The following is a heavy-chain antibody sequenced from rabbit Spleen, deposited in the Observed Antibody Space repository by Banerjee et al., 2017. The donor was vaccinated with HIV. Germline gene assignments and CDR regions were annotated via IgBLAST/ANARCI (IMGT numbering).Heavy chain of an antibody. V-gene: IGHV1S47*01. CDR2: IDPVFGST. D-gene: IGHD6-1*01. CDR1: GIDFSSYG. CDR3: ARSSDAGYAAYGHGFNL. J-gene: IGHJ4*01. Sequence: ELVESGGGLVQPGESLKLSCKASGIDFSSYGISWVRQAPGKGPEWIAYIDPVFGSTYYAGWVNSRFTISNDNAQNAVDLQMNSLTAADTATYFCARSSDAGYAAYGHGFNLWGQGTLVTVS.